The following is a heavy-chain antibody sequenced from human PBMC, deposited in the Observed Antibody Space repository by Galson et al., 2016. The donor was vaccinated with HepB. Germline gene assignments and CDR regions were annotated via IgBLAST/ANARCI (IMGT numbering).Heavy chain of an antibody. D-gene: IGHD2-15*01. CDR3: ATGLQPLLEYFDS. V-gene: IGHV1-24*01. CDR2: FDPEVGET. CDR1: SYTLNDLS. Sequence: SVKVSCKVSSYTLNDLSIHWVRQAPGKGLAWMGGFDPEVGETVYAHGFQGRITMTEDTSGDTAYMELSGLRSEDTAVYFCATGLQPLLEYFDSWGQGTLVTVSS. J-gene: IGHJ4*02.